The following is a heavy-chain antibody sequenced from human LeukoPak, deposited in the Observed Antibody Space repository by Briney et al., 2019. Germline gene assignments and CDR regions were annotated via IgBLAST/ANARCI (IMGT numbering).Heavy chain of an antibody. V-gene: IGHV4-59*01. CDR3: ARDSGRGNSDFFNYYYYMDV. CDR2: IYYNGST. J-gene: IGHJ6*03. CDR1: SGSISTYY. D-gene: IGHD3-10*01. Sequence: SETLSLTCSVSSGSISTYYWTWIRQPPGKGLEWIGYIYYNGSTNYDPSLKSRVTISLDTSKNQFSLKLSSVTAADTAVYYCARDSGRGNSDFFNYYYYMDVWGKGTTVTISS.